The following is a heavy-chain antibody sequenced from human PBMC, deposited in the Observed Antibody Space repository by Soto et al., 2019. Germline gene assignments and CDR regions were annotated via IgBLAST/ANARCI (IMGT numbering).Heavy chain of an antibody. CDR2: ITYSGGSR. D-gene: IGHD3-22*01. CDR3: AKKGYYDTSGYPIRYFDY. CDR1: GFTFSNYA. Sequence: EVQLVESGGGLVQPGGSLRLSCAASGFTFSNYAMAWVRQAPGKGLEWVSTITYSGGSRDYADSVKGRFTISRDNSKNTLYLPMNSLRAEDTAVYYCAKKGYYDTSGYPIRYFDYWGQGTLVTVSS. J-gene: IGHJ4*02. V-gene: IGHV3-23*04.